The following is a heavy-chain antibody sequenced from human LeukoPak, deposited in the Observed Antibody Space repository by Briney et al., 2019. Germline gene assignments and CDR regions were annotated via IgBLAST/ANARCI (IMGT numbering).Heavy chain of an antibody. CDR1: GYTFISYG. Sequence: ASVKVSCKASGYTFISYGISWVRQAPGQGLEWMGWISPYNGHTNYTQKLQGRVTMTADTSTSTAYMELRSLRSADTALYYCARDGSWGGATAALDIWGQGTMVTVSS. D-gene: IGHD1-26*01. CDR3: ARDGSWGGATAALDI. J-gene: IGHJ3*02. CDR2: ISPYNGHT. V-gene: IGHV1-18*01.